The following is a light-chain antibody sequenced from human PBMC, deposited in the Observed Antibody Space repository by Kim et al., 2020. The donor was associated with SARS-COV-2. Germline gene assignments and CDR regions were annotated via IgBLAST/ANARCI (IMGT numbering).Light chain of an antibody. CDR2: DVR. CDR3: CSYAGSYTHVV. CDR1: SSDVGGYNY. V-gene: IGLV2-11*03. Sequence: QSVTLPCSGSSSDVGGYNYVSWYQQYPGKAPKLMIYDVRKRPSGVPDRFSGSKSGNTASLTISGLQTEDEADYYCCSYAGSYTHVVFGGGTKVTVL. J-gene: IGLJ2*01.